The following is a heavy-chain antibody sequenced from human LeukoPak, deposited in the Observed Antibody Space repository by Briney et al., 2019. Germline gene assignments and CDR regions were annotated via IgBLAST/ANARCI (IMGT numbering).Heavy chain of an antibody. CDR3: AKAYYGAHMDV. D-gene: IGHD4-17*01. Sequence: PGGSLRLSFAASGFSFSNYFITWFRQAPGKGLEWVSAISGSGGSTYYADSVKGRFTISRDNSKNTLYLQMNSLRAEDTAVYYCAKAYYGAHMDVWGKGTTVTVSS. V-gene: IGHV3-23*01. J-gene: IGHJ6*03. CDR1: GFSFSNYF. CDR2: ISGSGGST.